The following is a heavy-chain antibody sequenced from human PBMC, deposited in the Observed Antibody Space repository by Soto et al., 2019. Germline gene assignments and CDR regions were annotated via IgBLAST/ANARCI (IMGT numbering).Heavy chain of an antibody. CDR1: GASINGFY. V-gene: IGHV4-59*01. J-gene: IGHJ5*02. CDR3: ARANSSTWYKLEYKWFDP. CDR2: MYYSETT. D-gene: IGHD6-13*01. Sequence: SETLSLTCTVSGASINGFYWSWIRHTPGKGLEWVGFMYYSETTKYNPSLKGRVNMSLDTSKNQVSLHLKSVTAADTAVYYCARANSSTWYKLEYKWFDPWGQGTQVTVSS.